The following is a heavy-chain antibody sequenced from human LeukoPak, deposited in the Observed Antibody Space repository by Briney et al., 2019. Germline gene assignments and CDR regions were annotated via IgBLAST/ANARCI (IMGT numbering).Heavy chain of an antibody. CDR1: GYTFTSYG. Sequence: GASVTVSCKASGYTFTSYGINWVRQAPGQGLEWMGWISAYNGNTNYAQKLQGRVTMTRDTSISTVYMELRSLRSDDTALYYCARGGDMRVVGAFDIWGQGTMVTVSS. D-gene: IGHD3-22*01. CDR2: ISAYNGNT. CDR3: ARGGDMRVVGAFDI. V-gene: IGHV1-18*01. J-gene: IGHJ3*02.